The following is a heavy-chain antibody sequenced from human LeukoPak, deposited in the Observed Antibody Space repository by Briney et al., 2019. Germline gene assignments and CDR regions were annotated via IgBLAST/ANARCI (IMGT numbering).Heavy chain of an antibody. J-gene: IGHJ1*01. CDR3: TSWGDTTAEYFQR. CDR2: INTDGRST. V-gene: IGHV3-74*01. Sequence: PGGSLRLSCAASGFTFRTYWMHWVRQAPGKGLVWVSRINTDGRSTSYADSVKGRFTVSRDNSKDTLYLQMNSLRADDTAVYYCTSWGDTTAEYFQRWGQGTLVTVSS. CDR1: GFTFRTYW. D-gene: IGHD2-21*02.